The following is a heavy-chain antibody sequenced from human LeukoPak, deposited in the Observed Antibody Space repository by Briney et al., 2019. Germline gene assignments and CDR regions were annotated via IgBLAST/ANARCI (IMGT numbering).Heavy chain of an antibody. V-gene: IGHV3-13*01. CDR1: GFTLSIYD. J-gene: IGHJ4*02. D-gene: IGHD2/OR15-2a*01. CDR3: ARERVTTTSFDY. CDR2: IDIPGNT. Sequence: GGSLRLSCAASGFTLSIYDMHWVRQPPGKGLEWVSGIDIPGNTYYPDSVKGRFTMSRESAKNSLYLQMNSLRVEDTAVYYCARERVTTTSFDYWGQGVLVAVSS.